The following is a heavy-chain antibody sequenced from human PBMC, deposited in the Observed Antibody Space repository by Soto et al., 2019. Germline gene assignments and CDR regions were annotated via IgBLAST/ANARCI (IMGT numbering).Heavy chain of an antibody. Sequence: QVQLQESGPGLVKPSETLSLTCTVSGGSISSYYWSWIRQPAGKGLEWIGRIYTSGSTNYNPPLTSRVTMSVDTSKSQFSLKLSSVTAADTAVYYCAREKSIAAARFDPWGQGTLVTVSS. CDR2: IYTSGST. V-gene: IGHV4-4*07. CDR3: AREKSIAAARFDP. D-gene: IGHD6-13*01. J-gene: IGHJ5*02. CDR1: GGSISSYY.